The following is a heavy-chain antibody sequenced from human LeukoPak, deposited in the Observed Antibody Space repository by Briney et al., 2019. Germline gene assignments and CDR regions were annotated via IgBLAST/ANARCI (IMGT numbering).Heavy chain of an antibody. Sequence: ASVKVSCKASGYTFTNNYMHWVRQAPGQGLEWMGIINPSGDNTWYAQKLQGRVTMTTDTSTSTAYMELRSLRSDDTAVYYCAREASYSTDAFDIWGQGTMVTVSS. V-gene: IGHV1-46*01. CDR1: GYTFTNNY. CDR2: INPSGDNT. D-gene: IGHD6-13*01. CDR3: AREASYSTDAFDI. J-gene: IGHJ3*02.